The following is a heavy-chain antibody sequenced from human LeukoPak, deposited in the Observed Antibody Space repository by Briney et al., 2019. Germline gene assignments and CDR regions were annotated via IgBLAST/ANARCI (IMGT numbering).Heavy chain of an antibody. D-gene: IGHD5-18*01. CDR2: ISISSSYI. J-gene: IGHJ3*02. CDR3: ARGPHSALDTDDAFDI. V-gene: IGHV3-21*06. CDR1: GFTFSTYT. Sequence: PGGSLRLSCAASGFTFSTYTMNWVRQAPGKGLEWVSFISISSSYIYYADSVKGRFTISRDNAKNSLYLQMNSLRAEDTAVYHCARGPHSALDTDDAFDIWGQGTMVTVSS.